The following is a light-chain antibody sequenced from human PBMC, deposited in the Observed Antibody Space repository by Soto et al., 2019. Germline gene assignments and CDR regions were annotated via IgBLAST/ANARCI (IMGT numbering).Light chain of an antibody. CDR2: DTS. V-gene: IGKV3-11*01. Sequence: EIVLTQSPATLSLSPGERANLSCRASQTIVTYLAWYQQKPGQAPRLLIYDTSNRAFGIPPRFTGRGSETDFTLTISSLEPEDFGLYYCQQRGSWPLTFGQGTRLQIK. CDR1: QTIVTY. CDR3: QQRGSWPLT. J-gene: IGKJ5*01.